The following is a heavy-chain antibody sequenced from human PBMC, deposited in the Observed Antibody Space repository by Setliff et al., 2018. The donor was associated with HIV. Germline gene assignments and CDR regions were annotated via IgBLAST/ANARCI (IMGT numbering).Heavy chain of an antibody. D-gene: IGHD3-22*01. CDR1: GFTFSNAW. CDR3: TSSTMIVTPYY. Sequence: PGESLKISCAASGFTFSNAWMSWVRLAPGKGLEWVGRIKTKTDAGTTDYAAPVKGRFTISRDDSKNALYLQMNSLKTEDTAMYYCTSSTMIVTPYYWGRGTLVTVSS. J-gene: IGHJ4*02. CDR2: IKTKTDAGTT. V-gene: IGHV3-15*01.